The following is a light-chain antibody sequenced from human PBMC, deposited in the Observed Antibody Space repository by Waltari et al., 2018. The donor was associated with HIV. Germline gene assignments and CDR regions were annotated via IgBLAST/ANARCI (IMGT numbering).Light chain of an antibody. Sequence: QSALTQPASVSGSPGQSITISCAGTGAEIGAYNYVAWYQQLPDSVPKLIIYDVTSRPSGISDRFSASKSGNAASLTISGLQADDEGEYYCSSYTTFNTVIFGGGTKLTV. CDR3: SSYTTFNTVI. CDR2: DVT. V-gene: IGLV2-14*03. J-gene: IGLJ2*01. CDR1: GAEIGAYNY.